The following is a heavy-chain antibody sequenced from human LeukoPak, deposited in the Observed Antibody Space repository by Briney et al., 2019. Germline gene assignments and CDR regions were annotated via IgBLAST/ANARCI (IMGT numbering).Heavy chain of an antibody. V-gene: IGHV3-23*01. CDR2: ISGSGIST. D-gene: IGHD3-22*01. CDR1: GFTFSSYT. Sequence: GGSLRLSCAASGFTFSSYTMIWVRQAPGMGLEWVSAISGSGISTYYADSVKGRFTISRDNSKNTLFLQMNSLRAEDTAIYYCAKDYYDSSGYYLDYWGQGTLVTVSS. CDR3: AKDYYDSSGYYLDY. J-gene: IGHJ4*02.